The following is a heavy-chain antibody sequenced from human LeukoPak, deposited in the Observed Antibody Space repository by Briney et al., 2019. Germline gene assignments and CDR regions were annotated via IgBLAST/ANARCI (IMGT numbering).Heavy chain of an antibody. CDR3: ARGEDDYGDYALDY. V-gene: IGHV4-4*07. Sequence: RXPAXKXXXXXGRIYTSGSTNYNPSLKSRVTMSVDTSKNQFSLKLSSVTAADTAVYYCARGEDDYGDYALDYWGQGTLVTVSS. CDR2: IYTSGST. D-gene: IGHD4-17*01. J-gene: IGHJ4*02.